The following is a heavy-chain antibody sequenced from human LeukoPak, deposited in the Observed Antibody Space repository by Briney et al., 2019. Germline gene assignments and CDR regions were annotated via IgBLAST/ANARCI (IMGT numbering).Heavy chain of an antibody. Sequence: ASVKVSCKASGYTFTSYGIHWVRQAPGQGLEWMGWISAYNGNTNYAQKLQGRVTMTTDTSTNTAYMELKSLRSDDTAVYYCARDSIVLMVYAMPNWFDPWGQGTLVTVSS. CDR2: ISAYNGNT. J-gene: IGHJ5*02. D-gene: IGHD2-8*01. CDR3: ARDSIVLMVYAMPNWFDP. V-gene: IGHV1-18*01. CDR1: GYTFTSYG.